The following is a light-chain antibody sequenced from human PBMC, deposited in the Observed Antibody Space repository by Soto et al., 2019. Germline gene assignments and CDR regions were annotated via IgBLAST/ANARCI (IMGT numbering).Light chain of an antibody. Sequence: QSALTQPASVSGAAGQAITISCTGTSSDVGGYNYVSWYQQHPGKAPKLMIYDVSNRPSGVSNRFSGSKSGNTASLTISGFQAEDEADYYCSSYTSSSDYFFGTGTKVPVL. CDR1: SSDVGGYNY. CDR3: SSYTSSSDYF. J-gene: IGLJ1*01. CDR2: DVS. V-gene: IGLV2-14*01.